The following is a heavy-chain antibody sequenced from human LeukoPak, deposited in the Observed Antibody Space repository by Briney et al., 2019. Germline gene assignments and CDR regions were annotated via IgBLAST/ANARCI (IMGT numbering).Heavy chain of an antibody. Sequence: ASVKVSCKASGYTFTGYYMHWVRQATGQGLEWMGWMNPNSGNTGYAQKFQGRVTMTRNTSISTAYMELSSLRSEDTAVYYCARVSQNKYYYDSSGYYPGYWGQGTLVTVSS. J-gene: IGHJ4*02. V-gene: IGHV1-8*02. CDR1: GYTFTGYY. CDR3: ARVSQNKYYYDSSGYYPGY. D-gene: IGHD3-22*01. CDR2: MNPNSGNT.